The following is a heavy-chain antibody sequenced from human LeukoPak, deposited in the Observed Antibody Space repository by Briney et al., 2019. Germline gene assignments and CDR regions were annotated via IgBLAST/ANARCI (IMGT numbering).Heavy chain of an antibody. CDR3: TTDPLYCGGDCYSQH. CDR2: IKSKTDGGTT. J-gene: IGHJ1*01. Sequence: GSLRLSCAASGFTFSNAWMSWVRQAPGKGLEWVGRIKSKTDGGTTDYAAPVKGRFTISRDDSKNTLYLQMNSLKTEDTAVYYCTTDPLYCGGDCYSQHWGQGTLVTVSS. V-gene: IGHV3-15*01. D-gene: IGHD2-21*01. CDR1: GFTFSNAW.